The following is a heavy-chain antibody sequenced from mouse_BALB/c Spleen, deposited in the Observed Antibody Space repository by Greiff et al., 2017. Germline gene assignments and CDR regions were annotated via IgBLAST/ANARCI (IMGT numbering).Heavy chain of an antibody. V-gene: IGHV5-15*02. J-gene: IGHJ4*01. D-gene: IGHD5-5*01. CDR3: ARILPYAMDY. CDR2: ISNLAYSI. CDR1: GFTFSDYG. Sequence: DVMLVESGGGLVQPGGSRKLSCAASGFTFSDYGMAWVRQAPGKGPEWVAFISNLAYSIYYADTVTGRFTISRENAKNTLYLEMSSLRSEDTAMYYCARILPYAMDYWGQGTSVTVSS.